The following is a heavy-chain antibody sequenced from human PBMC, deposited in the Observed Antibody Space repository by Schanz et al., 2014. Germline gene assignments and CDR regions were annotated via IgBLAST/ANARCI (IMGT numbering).Heavy chain of an antibody. Sequence: EVQLVESGGGLVQPGGSLRLSCAASGFTVSNNYMSWVRQAPGKGLECVSIIYSDGSTYYVDSVKGRFIISRDNSKNTVYLQMNSLRAEDTAVYLCAKGRGSWGYFFDNWGQGTLVTVSS. D-gene: IGHD6-13*01. V-gene: IGHV3-66*01. CDR2: IYSDGST. CDR1: GFTVSNNY. J-gene: IGHJ4*02. CDR3: AKGRGSWGYFFDN.